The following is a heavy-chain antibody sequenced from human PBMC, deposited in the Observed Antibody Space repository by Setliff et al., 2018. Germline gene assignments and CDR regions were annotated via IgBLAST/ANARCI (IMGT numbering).Heavy chain of an antibody. J-gene: IGHJ2*01. D-gene: IGHD4-17*01. CDR2: IYYSGSS. V-gene: IGHV4-31*03. CDR3: TREVDDSGDYGRRWYFDL. CDR1: GGSISSGGYY. Sequence: SETLSLTCTVSGGSISSGGYYWSWIRQHPGKGLEWIGYIYYSGSSYYNPSLKSRVIISVDTSKNQFSLKLSSVTAVDTAVYYCTREVDDSGDYGRRWYFDLWGRGTQGTV.